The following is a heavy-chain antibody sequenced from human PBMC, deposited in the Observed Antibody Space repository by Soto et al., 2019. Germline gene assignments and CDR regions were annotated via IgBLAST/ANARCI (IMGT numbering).Heavy chain of an antibody. CDR2: IYYSGST. D-gene: IGHD3-3*01. J-gene: IGHJ6*02. CDR3: ALTSKYYDFWSGPFYITGPYGMDV. Sequence: PSETLSLTCTVSGGSISSSSYYWGWIRQPPGKGLEWIGSIYYSGSTYYNPSLKSRVTISVDTSKNQFSLKLSSVTAADTAVYYCALTSKYYDFWSGPFYITGPYGMDVWGQGTTVTVSS. CDR1: GGSISSSSYY. V-gene: IGHV4-39*01.